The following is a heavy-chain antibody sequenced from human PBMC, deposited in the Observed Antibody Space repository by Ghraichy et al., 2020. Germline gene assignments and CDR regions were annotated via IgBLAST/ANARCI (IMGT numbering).Heavy chain of an antibody. CDR2: IKNDGSTT. V-gene: IGHV3-74*01. J-gene: IGHJ4*02. CDR3: STSPRADRGNY. Sequence: GESLNISCAASGLTFSSYWMHWVRQAPGKGLEWVSHIKNDGSTTNYADSVRGRFTISRDNAKNTLYLQMNSLRADDTAVYYCSTSPRADRGNYWGQGTLVTVSS. CDR1: GLTFSSYW. D-gene: IGHD3-10*01.